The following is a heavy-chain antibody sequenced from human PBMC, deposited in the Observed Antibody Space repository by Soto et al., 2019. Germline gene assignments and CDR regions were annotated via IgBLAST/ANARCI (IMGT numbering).Heavy chain of an antibody. CDR3: ARDIRDLLGYCSGGSCLYYYYGMDV. CDR2: IIPIFGTA. D-gene: IGHD2-15*01. J-gene: IGHJ6*02. CDR1: GGTFSSYA. V-gene: IGHV1-69*13. Sequence: SVKVSCKASGGTFSSYAISWVRQAPGQGLEWMGGIIPIFGTANYAQKFQGRVTITADESTSTAYMELSSLRSEDTAVYYCARDIRDLLGYCSGGSCLYYYYGMDVWGQGTTVTV.